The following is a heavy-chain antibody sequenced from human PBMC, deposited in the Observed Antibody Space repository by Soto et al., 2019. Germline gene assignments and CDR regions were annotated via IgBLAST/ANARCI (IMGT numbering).Heavy chain of an antibody. CDR2: INSDGSST. V-gene: IGHV3-74*01. CDR1: GFTFSSYW. CDR3: ARDRSSSWYSNWFDP. Sequence: TGGSLRLSCAASGFTFSSYWMHWVRQAPGKGLVWVSRINSDGSSTSYADSVKGRFTISRDNAKNTLYLQMNSLRAEDTAVYYCARDRSSSWYSNWFDPWGQGTLVTVSS. D-gene: IGHD6-13*01. J-gene: IGHJ5*02.